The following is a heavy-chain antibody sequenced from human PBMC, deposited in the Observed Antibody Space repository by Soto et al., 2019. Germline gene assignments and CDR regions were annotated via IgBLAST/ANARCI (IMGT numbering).Heavy chain of an antibody. J-gene: IGHJ6*02. CDR1: GFTFSSYG. Sequence: PGGSLRLSCAASGFTFSSYGMHWVRQAPGKGLEWVAVISYDGSNKYYADSVKGRFTISRDNSKNTLYLQMNSLRAEDTAVYYCAKEALYDPRMDVWGQGTTVTVS. CDR3: AKEALYDPRMDV. CDR2: ISYDGSNK. D-gene: IGHD2-2*02. V-gene: IGHV3-30*18.